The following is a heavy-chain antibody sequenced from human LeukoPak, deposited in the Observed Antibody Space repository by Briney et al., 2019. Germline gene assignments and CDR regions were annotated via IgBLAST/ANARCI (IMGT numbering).Heavy chain of an antibody. J-gene: IGHJ4*02. CDR1: GFIFSHYT. CDR2: IISSSIYI. D-gene: IGHD2-2*01. V-gene: IGHV3-21*01. Sequence: PGGSLRLSCAASGFIFSHYTMNWVRQAPGKGLEWVSSIISSSIYIYYADSVKGRFTISRDNAKNSLYLQMNSLRAEDTAVYYCASGGTSLEYFDYWGQGTLVTVSS. CDR3: ASGGTSLEYFDY.